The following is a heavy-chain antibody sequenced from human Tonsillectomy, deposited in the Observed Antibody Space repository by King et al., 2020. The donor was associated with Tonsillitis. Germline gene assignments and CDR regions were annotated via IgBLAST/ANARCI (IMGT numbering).Heavy chain of an antibody. J-gene: IGHJ6*02. CDR1: GFTFTTYY. CDR3: ARGRGGVLGVATHDGVDV. V-gene: IGHV1-46*01. D-gene: IGHD3-16*01. CDR2: INPSDGGT. Sequence: VQLVESGAEVKKPGASVKVSCKASGFTFTTYYIHWVRQAPGQGLEWIGIINPSDGGTNYAQKFQGRITMTRDTSTSTVYMELSSLRSNDTAFYYCARGRGGVLGVATHDGVDVWGQGTTVTVSS.